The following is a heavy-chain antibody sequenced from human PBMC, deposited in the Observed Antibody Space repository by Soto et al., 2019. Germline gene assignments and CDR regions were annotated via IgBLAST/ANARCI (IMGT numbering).Heavy chain of an antibody. CDR3: AAGYTTGPDAFDI. D-gene: IGHD6-13*01. CDR1: GYSFNTYW. J-gene: IGHJ3*02. Sequence: PGESLKISCKGSGYSFNTYWIGWVRQMPGKGLEWMGMIFPGDSDTKNSPSLQGQITMSVDKSDSSAYLQWRSLKASDTAMYYCAAGYTTGPDAFDIWGQGTMVTVSS. V-gene: IGHV5-51*01. CDR2: IFPGDSDT.